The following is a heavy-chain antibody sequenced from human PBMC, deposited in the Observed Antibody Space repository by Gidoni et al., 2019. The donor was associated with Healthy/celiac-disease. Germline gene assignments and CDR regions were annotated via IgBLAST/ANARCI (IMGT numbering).Heavy chain of an antibody. CDR3: ARPGRKYYYDSSGYLAD. CDR1: GFTFSDYY. D-gene: IGHD3-22*01. J-gene: IGHJ4*02. CDR2: ISSSSSYT. Sequence: QVQLVESGGGLVKPGGSLRLSCAASGFTFSDYYMRWIRQAPGKGLEWVSYISSSSSYTNYADSVKGRFTISRDNAKNSLYLQMNSLRAEDTAVYYCARPGRKYYYDSSGYLADWGQGTLVTVSS. V-gene: IGHV3-11*05.